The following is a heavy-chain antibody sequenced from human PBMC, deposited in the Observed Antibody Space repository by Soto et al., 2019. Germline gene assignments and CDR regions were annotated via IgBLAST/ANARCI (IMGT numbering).Heavy chain of an antibody. CDR2: IWYDGSNK. D-gene: IGHD3-10*01. CDR3: ARETAWFGELLGDYYYGMDV. J-gene: IGHJ6*02. Sequence: GGSLRLSCAASGFTFSSYGMHWVRQAPGKGLEWVAVIWYDGSNKYYADSVKGRFTISRDNSKNTLYLQMNSLRAEDTAVYYCARETAWFGELLGDYYYGMDVWGQGTTVTVSS. V-gene: IGHV3-33*01. CDR1: GFTFSSYG.